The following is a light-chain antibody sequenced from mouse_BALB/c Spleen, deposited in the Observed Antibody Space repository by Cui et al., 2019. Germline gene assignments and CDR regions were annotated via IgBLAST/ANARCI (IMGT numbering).Light chain of an antibody. CDR2: RTS. CDR1: SSVSSSY. V-gene: IGKV4-58*01. CDR3: QQWSGYPFT. J-gene: IGKJ5*01. Sequence: ENVLTQSPAIMAASLGQKVTMTCSASSSVSSSYLHWYQQKSGASPKPLIHRTSNLASGVPARFSGSGSGTSYSHTISSVEAEDDATYYCQQWSGYPFTFGAGTKLELK.